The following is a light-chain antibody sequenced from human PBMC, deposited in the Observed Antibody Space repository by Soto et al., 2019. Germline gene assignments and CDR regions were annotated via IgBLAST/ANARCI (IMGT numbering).Light chain of an antibody. V-gene: IGLV2-14*01. CDR1: SSDVGGYNY. CDR3: SSYTSGSTLYV. Sequence: QSALTQPASVSGSPGQSITISCTGTSSDVGGYNYVSWYQQHPGKAPKLMIYDVSNRPSGVSNRFSGSKSGSTASLTISGLQAEDEADYYCSSYTSGSTLYVFGTGTKLTVL. CDR2: DVS. J-gene: IGLJ1*01.